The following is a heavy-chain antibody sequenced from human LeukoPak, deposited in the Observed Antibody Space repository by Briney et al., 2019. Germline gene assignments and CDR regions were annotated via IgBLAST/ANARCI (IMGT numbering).Heavy chain of an antibody. CDR1: GYTFTSYA. J-gene: IGHJ4*02. V-gene: IGHV1-2*02. CDR2: INANTGVT. CDR3: ARDHNWGPDY. D-gene: IGHD7-27*01. Sequence: ASVKVSCKASGYTFTSYAMHWVRQAPGQRLEWMGWINANTGVTHYAQNFQGRVTITRDTSISTLYMELSRLSSDDTAFYYCARDHNWGPDYWGQGTLVTVSS.